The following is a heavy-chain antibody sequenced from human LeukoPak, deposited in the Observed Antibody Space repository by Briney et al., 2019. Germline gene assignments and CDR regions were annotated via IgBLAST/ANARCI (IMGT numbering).Heavy chain of an antibody. CDR3: ARTLITTIVVVNGMDV. CDR1: GYTFTSYG. D-gene: IGHD3-22*01. Sequence: ASVKVSCKASGYTFTSYGISWARQAPGQGLEWMGWISAYNGNTNYAQKLQGRVTMTTDTSTSTAYMELRSLRSDDTAVYYCARTLITTIVVVNGMDVWGQGTTVTVSS. V-gene: IGHV1-18*01. J-gene: IGHJ6*02. CDR2: ISAYNGNT.